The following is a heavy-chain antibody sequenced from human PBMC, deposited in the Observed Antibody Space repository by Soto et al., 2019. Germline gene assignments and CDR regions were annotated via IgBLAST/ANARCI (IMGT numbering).Heavy chain of an antibody. CDR1: GGSFIGYY. Sequence: PSETLSLTCAVYGGSFIGYYWSWIRQPPGKGLEWIGEINHSGSTNYNPSLKRRVTISVATSKNQFSLKLSSVTAADTAVYSCARGTGYCSGGSCYPDYWGQGTLVTVSS. CDR3: ARGTGYCSGGSCYPDY. CDR2: INHSGST. V-gene: IGHV4-34*01. J-gene: IGHJ4*02. D-gene: IGHD2-15*01.